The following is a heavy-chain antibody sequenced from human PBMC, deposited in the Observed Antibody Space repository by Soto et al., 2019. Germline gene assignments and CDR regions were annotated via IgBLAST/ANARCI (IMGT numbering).Heavy chain of an antibody. Sequence: ASVKVSCKASGYTFTNFGISWVRQAPGQGLEWMGWISAYNGNTNYAQKFQGRVTMTTDTSTSTAYMEVRSLRSEDTAVYYCARESLWFGELLSYFDSWGQGTLVTVSS. CDR1: GYTFTNFG. V-gene: IGHV1-18*01. J-gene: IGHJ4*02. CDR2: ISAYNGNT. D-gene: IGHD3-10*01. CDR3: ARESLWFGELLSYFDS.